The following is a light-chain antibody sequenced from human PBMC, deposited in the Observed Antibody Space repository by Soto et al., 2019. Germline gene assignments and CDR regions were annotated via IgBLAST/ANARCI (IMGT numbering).Light chain of an antibody. V-gene: IGKV1-33*01. CDR2: DAS. J-gene: IGKJ4*01. CDR1: HDIRKF. CDR3: QQFHSLPPT. Sequence: DIQMTQSPSSLSASVGARVTITCQASHDIRKFLNWYQQRPGEAPKLLIYDASTLQTGVPSRFSGSDSGTDFSFTITSLRPEDIATDYCQQFHSLPPTFGGGTKVQIK.